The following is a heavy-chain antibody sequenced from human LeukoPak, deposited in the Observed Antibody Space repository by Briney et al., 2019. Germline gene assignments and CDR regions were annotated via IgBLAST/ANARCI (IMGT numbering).Heavy chain of an antibody. V-gene: IGHV4-31*03. CDR2: IYYSGNT. CDR3: ARDGKWFDP. CDR1: GDSISSGSFY. J-gene: IGHJ5*02. Sequence: PSETLSLTCTVSGDSISSGSFYWSWIRQHPGKGLEWIGYIYYSGNTYYNPSLKSRVTILVDTSKNQFSLKLSSVTAADTAVYYCARDGKWFDPWGQGTLVTVSS.